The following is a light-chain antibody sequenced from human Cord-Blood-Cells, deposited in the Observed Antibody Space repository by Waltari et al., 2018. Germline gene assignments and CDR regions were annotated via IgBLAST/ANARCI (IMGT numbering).Light chain of an antibody. CDR3: QQRSNWLT. J-gene: IGKJ4*01. CDR2: DAS. Sequence: EIVLTQSPATLPLSPGERATLSCRASQSVSSYLAWYQQKPGQPPRLLIYDASNRATGIPARFSGSGSGTDFTLTISSLEPEDVAVYYCQQRSNWLTFGGGTKVEIK. CDR1: QSVSSY. V-gene: IGKV3-11*01.